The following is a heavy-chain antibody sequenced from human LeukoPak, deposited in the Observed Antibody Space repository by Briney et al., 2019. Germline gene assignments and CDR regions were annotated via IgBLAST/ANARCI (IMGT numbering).Heavy chain of an antibody. CDR1: GYTFTGYY. V-gene: IGHV1-2*02. J-gene: IGHJ3*02. CDR2: INPNSGGT. D-gene: IGHD3-3*01. Sequence: VASVKVSCKASGYTFTGYYMHWVRQAPGQGLEWMGWINPNSGGTNYAQKFQGRVTMTRDTSTSTVYMELSSLRSEDTAVYYCAREPSGYDTPDAFGIWGQGTMVTVSS. CDR3: AREPSGYDTPDAFGI.